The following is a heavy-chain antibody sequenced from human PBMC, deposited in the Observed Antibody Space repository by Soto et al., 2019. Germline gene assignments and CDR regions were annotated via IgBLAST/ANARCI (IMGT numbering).Heavy chain of an antibody. J-gene: IGHJ4*02. CDR1: GYTFSSYG. CDR3: ARDPFHYDSSGYYSVY. Sequence: QVQLVQSGAEVKKPGASVKVSCKASGYTFSSYGITWVRQSPGQGLEWMGWISTYNDNTKYAHKVQGRFTMTTDASTSTAYMELTSLRSDDTAIYYCARDPFHYDSSGYYSVYWGQGTLVTVSS. D-gene: IGHD3-22*01. CDR2: ISTYNDNT. V-gene: IGHV1-18*01.